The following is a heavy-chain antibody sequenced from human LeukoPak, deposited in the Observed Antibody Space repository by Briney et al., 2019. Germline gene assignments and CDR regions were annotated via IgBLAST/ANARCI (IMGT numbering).Heavy chain of an antibody. CDR1: GFTFSDYY. V-gene: IGHV3-11*04. J-gene: IGHJ6*03. D-gene: IGHD6-13*01. CDR3: AREVEAAAGTIYYYYYMDV. CDR2: ISSSGSTI. Sequence: TGGSLRLSCAASGFTFSDYYMSWIRQAPGKGLEWISDISSSGSTIHYADSVKGRFTISRDNAKNSLYLQMNSLRAEDTAVYYCAREVEAAAGTIYYYYYMDVWGKGTTVTVSS.